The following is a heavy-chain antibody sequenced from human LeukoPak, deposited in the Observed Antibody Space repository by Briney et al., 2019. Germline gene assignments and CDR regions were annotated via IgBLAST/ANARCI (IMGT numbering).Heavy chain of an antibody. CDR2: IYTSGST. CDR3: ARDRYYDSSGYSNYYYYGMDV. V-gene: IGHV4-4*07. J-gene: IGHJ6*02. CDR1: GGSISSYY. Sequence: SETLSLTCTVSGGSISSYYWSWIRQPAGKGLEWIGRIYTSGSTNYNPSLKSRVTMSVDTSKNQFSLKLSSVTAADTAVYYCARDRYYDSSGYSNYYYYGMDVWGQGTTVTVSS. D-gene: IGHD3-22*01.